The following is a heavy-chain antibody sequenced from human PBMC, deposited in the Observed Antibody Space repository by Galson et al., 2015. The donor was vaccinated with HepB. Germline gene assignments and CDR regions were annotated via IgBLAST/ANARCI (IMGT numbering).Heavy chain of an antibody. J-gene: IGHJ1*01. V-gene: IGHV3-9*01. Sequence: SLRLSCAASGFTFDDYAMHWVRQAPGKGLEWVSGISWNSGSIGYADSVKGRFTISRDNAKNSLYLQMNSLRAEDTALYFCAKGGYYDSSGEEYFQHWGQGTLVTVSS. CDR2: ISWNSGSI. CDR3: AKGGYYDSSGEEYFQH. CDR1: GFTFDDYA. D-gene: IGHD3-22*01.